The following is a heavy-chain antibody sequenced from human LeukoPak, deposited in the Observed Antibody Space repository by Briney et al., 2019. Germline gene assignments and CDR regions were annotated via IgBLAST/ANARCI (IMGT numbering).Heavy chain of an antibody. V-gene: IGHV3-49*04. CDR2: IRSKAYGGTT. CDR1: GFTFGDYA. Sequence: PGGTLRLSCTASGFTFGDYAMSWVRQAPGKGLKWVGFIRSKAYGGTTEYAASVKGRFTISRDDSKSIAYLQMNSLKTEDTAVYYCTRGYCGGDCYVYYYGMDVWGQGTTVTVSS. D-gene: IGHD2-21*02. J-gene: IGHJ6*02. CDR3: TRGYCGGDCYVYYYGMDV.